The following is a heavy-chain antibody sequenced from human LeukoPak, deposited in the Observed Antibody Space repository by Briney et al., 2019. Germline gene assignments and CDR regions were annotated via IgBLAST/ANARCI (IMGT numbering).Heavy chain of an antibody. V-gene: IGHV3-21*01. Sequence: GGSLRLSCAASGFTFSSYSMNWVRQAPGKGLEWVSSISSSSSCIYYADSVKGRFTISRDNAKNSLYLQMNSLRAEDTAVYYCARDGDSSGYYYFDYWGQGTLVTVSS. J-gene: IGHJ4*02. CDR2: ISSSSSCI. CDR3: ARDGDSSGYYYFDY. D-gene: IGHD3-22*01. CDR1: GFTFSSYS.